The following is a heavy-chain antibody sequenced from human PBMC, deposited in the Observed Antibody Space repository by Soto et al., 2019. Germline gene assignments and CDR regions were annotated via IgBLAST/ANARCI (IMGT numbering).Heavy chain of an antibody. Sequence: EVQLMESGGGLVQPGGSLRLSCAASGFIFSDYYMDWVRQVPGKGLEWVGRTRNKVNSFSAEYAVSVKGRFSIYRDASKDSMYLQMNSLKSDDTAVYYGARDTGGSYDYWGQGALVTVSS. V-gene: IGHV3-72*01. CDR3: ARDTGGSYDY. J-gene: IGHJ4*02. D-gene: IGHD3-16*01. CDR2: TRNKVNSFSA. CDR1: GFIFSDYY.